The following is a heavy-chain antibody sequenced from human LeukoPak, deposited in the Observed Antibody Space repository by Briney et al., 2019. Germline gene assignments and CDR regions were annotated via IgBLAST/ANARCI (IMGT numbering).Heavy chain of an antibody. Sequence: GGSLRLSCAASGFIFSTYALHWVRQAPGKGLEWVTFIWYDGSNKYYADSVKGRFTISRDNSKNTLYLQMNSLRAEDTAVYYCAKDMEGYCSSTSCTMGYFDYWGQGTLVTVSS. D-gene: IGHD2-2*01. V-gene: IGHV3-30*02. CDR2: IWYDGSNK. J-gene: IGHJ4*02. CDR3: AKDMEGYCSSTSCTMGYFDY. CDR1: GFIFSTYA.